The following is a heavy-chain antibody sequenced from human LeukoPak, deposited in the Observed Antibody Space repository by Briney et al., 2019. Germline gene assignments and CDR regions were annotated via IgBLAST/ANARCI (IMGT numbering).Heavy chain of an antibody. V-gene: IGHV1-8*03. D-gene: IGHD2-15*01. J-gene: IGHJ5*02. CDR3: ARVAYCSGGSCYHNWFDP. CDR1: GYTFTSYD. CDR2: MNPNSGNT. Sequence: ASVKVSFKASGYTFTSYDINWVRQATGQGLEWMGLMNPNSGNTGYAQKFQGRVTITRNTSISRAYMELSSLRSEDTAVYCCARVAYCSGGSCYHNWFDPWGQGTLVTVSS.